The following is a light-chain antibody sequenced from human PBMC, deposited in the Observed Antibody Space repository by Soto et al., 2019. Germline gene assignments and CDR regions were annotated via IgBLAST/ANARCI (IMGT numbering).Light chain of an antibody. V-gene: IGKV1-39*01. J-gene: IGKJ4*02. CDR1: QSISHY. CDR3: QQSYGMTLT. CDR2: ASS. Sequence: DIQMTQSPSPLSASVGDRVTISCRASQSISHYVNWYQQKPGKAPQLLIYASSTLQTGVPSRFSGSGFGTDFSLTISSLQPEDFATYYCQQSYGMTLTFGRGTRVEL.